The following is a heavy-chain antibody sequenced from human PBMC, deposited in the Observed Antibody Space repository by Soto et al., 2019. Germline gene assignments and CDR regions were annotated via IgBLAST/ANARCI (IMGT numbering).Heavy chain of an antibody. J-gene: IGHJ5*02. Sequence: EVQLLESGGGLVQPGGSLTLSCTASGVNFRNFAMTWVRQAPGKGLEWVSAITGGGITTYFADFVEGRFTISRDNSKNTLYLEMNGLRAEDSAVYYCVKGSAAMPEGNWSDPWGQGTLVTVSS. CDR2: ITGGGITT. D-gene: IGHD2-2*01. V-gene: IGHV3-23*01. CDR1: GVNFRNFA. CDR3: VKGSAAMPEGNWSDP.